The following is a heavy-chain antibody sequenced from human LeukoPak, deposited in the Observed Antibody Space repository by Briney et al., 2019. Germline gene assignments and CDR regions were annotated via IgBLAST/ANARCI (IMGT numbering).Heavy chain of an antibody. CDR1: GFTFSSYS. V-gene: IGHV3-21*01. Sequence: PGGSLRLSCAASGFTFSSYSMNWVRQAPGKGLEWVSSISSSSSYIYYADSVKGRFTISRDNAKNSLYLQMNSLRAEDTAVYYCARDRSSFVAAESGAFDIWGQGTMVTVSS. CDR2: ISSSSSYI. CDR3: ARDRSSFVAAESGAFDI. J-gene: IGHJ3*02. D-gene: IGHD6-13*01.